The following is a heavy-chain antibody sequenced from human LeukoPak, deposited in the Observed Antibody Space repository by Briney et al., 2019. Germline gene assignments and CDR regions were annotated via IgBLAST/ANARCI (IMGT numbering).Heavy chain of an antibody. CDR2: IYYSGST. CDR3: ARGPTRFLEWLFDGG. Sequence: SQTLSLTCTVSGVSISSRHYYWRSIRQPPAKVLGWIGYIYYSGSTYYNASLKSRVTISVHASKNQFSLKLSSLPAPDTAVYYCARGPTRFLEWLFDGGWGQGTLVTVSS. CDR1: GVSISSRHYY. D-gene: IGHD3-3*01. J-gene: IGHJ4*02. V-gene: IGHV4-30-4*08.